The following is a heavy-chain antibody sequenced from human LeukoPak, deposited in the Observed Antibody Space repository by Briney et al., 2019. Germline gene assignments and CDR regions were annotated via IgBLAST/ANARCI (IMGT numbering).Heavy chain of an antibody. CDR3: ARDLGFGEQSFDY. CDR1: GGSFSGYY. Sequence: SETLSLTCAVYGGSFSGYYWSWIRQPPGKGLEWIGEINHSGSTNYNPSLKSRVTISVDTSKNQFSLKLSSVTAADTAVYYCARDLGFGEQSFDYWGQGTLVTVSS. D-gene: IGHD3-10*01. CDR2: INHSGST. J-gene: IGHJ4*02. V-gene: IGHV4-34*01.